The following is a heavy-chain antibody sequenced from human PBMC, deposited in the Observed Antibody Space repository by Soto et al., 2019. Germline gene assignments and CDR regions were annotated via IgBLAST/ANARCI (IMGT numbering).Heavy chain of an antibody. CDR1: GGSISSYY. CDR3: AGVRDCSGGTCYSWWFDP. CDR2: IYYSGST. J-gene: IGHJ5*02. D-gene: IGHD2-15*01. Sequence: SETLSLTCTVSGGSISSYYWSWIRQPPGKGLEWIAHIYYSGSTSHNSSLKSRVTISVDRSKSQLSLKLSSVTAADTAVYYCAGVRDCSGGTCYSWWFDPWGQGTLVTVSS. V-gene: IGHV4-59*01.